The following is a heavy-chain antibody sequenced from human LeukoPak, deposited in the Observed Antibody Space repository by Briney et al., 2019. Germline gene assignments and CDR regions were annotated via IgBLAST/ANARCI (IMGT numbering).Heavy chain of an antibody. D-gene: IGHD3-3*01. V-gene: IGHV4-59*01. Sequence: SETLSLTCTVSGGSISSYYWTWIRQPPGKGLEWIGYIYYSGSTNNNPSLKCRGSISVDTSKNQFSLKLSSVTAADTAVYYCARVGYYDFWSGYPYYFDYWGQGTLVTVSS. CDR2: IYYSGST. CDR3: ARVGYYDFWSGYPYYFDY. J-gene: IGHJ4*02. CDR1: GGSISSYY.